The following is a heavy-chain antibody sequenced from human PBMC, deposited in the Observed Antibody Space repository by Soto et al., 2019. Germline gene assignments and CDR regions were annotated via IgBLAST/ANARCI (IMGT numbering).Heavy chain of an antibody. CDR1: GYNFTSYW. D-gene: IGHD6-19*01. CDR3: ARGRVAVAPLDY. Sequence: EVQLVQSGAEVKKPGESLRISCKGSGYNFTSYWIDWVRQMPEKGLELMGRIDPSDAYTNYSPSSQGHVTISADKTISTAYLQWSSLKASDTAMYYCARGRVAVAPLDYWGQGTLVTVSS. J-gene: IGHJ4*02. V-gene: IGHV5-10-1*03. CDR2: IDPSDAYT.